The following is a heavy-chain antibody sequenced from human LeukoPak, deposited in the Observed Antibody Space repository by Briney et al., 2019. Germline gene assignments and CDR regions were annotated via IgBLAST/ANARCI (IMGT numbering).Heavy chain of an antibody. J-gene: IGHJ6*02. V-gene: IGHV4-30-4*01. CDR2: IYYSGST. CDR1: GGSISSGDYY. CDR3: ARLVPSSSGYYLYYYYYGMDV. D-gene: IGHD3-22*01. Sequence: PSETLSLTCTVSGGSISSGDYYWSWIRQPPGKGLERIGYIYYSGSTYYNPSLKSRVTISVDTSKNQFSLKLSSVTAADTAVYYCARLVPSSSGYYLYYYYYGMDVWGQGTTVTVSS.